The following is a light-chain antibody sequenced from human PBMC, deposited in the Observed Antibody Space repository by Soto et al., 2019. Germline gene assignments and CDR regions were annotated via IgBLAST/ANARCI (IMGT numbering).Light chain of an antibody. V-gene: IGLV2-14*01. Sequence: QSVLTQPASVSGSPGQSITISCTGTSSDVGGYNYVSWYQQHPGKAPKLMIYDVSNRPSGVSNRFSGSKSGNTASLTLSWLQAEDEADYYCSSYTSSSTTVFGTGTKVTVL. J-gene: IGLJ1*01. CDR3: SSYTSSSTTV. CDR2: DVS. CDR1: SSDVGGYNY.